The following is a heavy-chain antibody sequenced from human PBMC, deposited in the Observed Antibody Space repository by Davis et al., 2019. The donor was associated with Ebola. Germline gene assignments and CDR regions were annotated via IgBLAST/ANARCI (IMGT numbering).Heavy chain of an antibody. J-gene: IGHJ1*01. Sequence: GSLRLSCTVSGGSISSYYWSWIRQPPGKGLEWIGYIYYSGSTNYNPSLKSRVTISVDTSKNQFSLKLSSVSAADTAVYYCAKTVGWLQQTGEEYFQNWGQGTLVTVSS. D-gene: IGHD5-24*01. CDR1: GGSISSYY. CDR2: IYYSGST. V-gene: IGHV4-59*08. CDR3: AKTVGWLQQTGEEYFQN.